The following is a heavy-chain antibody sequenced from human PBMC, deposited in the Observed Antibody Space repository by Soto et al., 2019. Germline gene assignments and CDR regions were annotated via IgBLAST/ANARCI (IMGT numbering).Heavy chain of an antibody. J-gene: IGHJ4*02. Sequence: QLQVQESGPGLVKPSETLSLSCTVSGTAIGSSTYYWGWVRQPPGKRPEWIGSISYRGTTYYNPSLKSRVTISSDTSKNQFSLQLSSVSASDTAVYYCARQTGIVTAVNFDVWGQGTLVTVSS. D-gene: IGHD2-21*02. CDR2: ISYRGTT. CDR3: ARQTGIVTAVNFDV. CDR1: GTAIGSSTYY. V-gene: IGHV4-39*01.